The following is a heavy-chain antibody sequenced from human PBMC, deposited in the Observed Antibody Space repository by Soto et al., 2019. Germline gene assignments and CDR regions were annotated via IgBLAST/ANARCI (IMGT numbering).Heavy chain of an antibody. D-gene: IGHD3-3*01. Sequence: ASVKVSCKASGYTFTSCDINWVRQATGQGLEWMGWMNPNSGNTGYAQKFQGRVTMTRNTSISTAYMELSSLRSEDTAVYYCARVRAGIRFLEWSRYYFDYWGQGTLVTVSS. V-gene: IGHV1-8*01. CDR2: MNPNSGNT. CDR1: GYTFTSCD. J-gene: IGHJ4*02. CDR3: ARVRAGIRFLEWSRYYFDY.